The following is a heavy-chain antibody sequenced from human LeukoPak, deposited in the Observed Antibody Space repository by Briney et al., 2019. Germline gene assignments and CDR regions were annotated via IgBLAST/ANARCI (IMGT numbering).Heavy chain of an antibody. J-gene: IGHJ4*02. V-gene: IGHV3-53*01. D-gene: IGHD5-18*01. CDR2: LYIGGNT. CDR1: GSTVNNNY. Sequence: GGSLRLSCAASGSTVNNNYMNWVRQAPGKGLEWVSALYIGGNTYYADSVRGRFTISRDNSKNTLYLQMNSLRAEDTAIYYCMTAAGYNFGQYWGQGTLVTVSS. CDR3: MTAAGYNFGQY.